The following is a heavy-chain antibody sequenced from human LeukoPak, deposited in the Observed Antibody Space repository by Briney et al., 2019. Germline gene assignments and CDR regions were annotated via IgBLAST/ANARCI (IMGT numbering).Heavy chain of an antibody. CDR1: GDSINNNY. CDR3: ARLSWAYGSVDY. J-gene: IGHJ4*02. V-gene: IGHV4-4*09. D-gene: IGHD1-26*01. CDR2: IYSGST. Sequence: PSETLSLTCAVSGDSINNNYWTWIRQPPGKGLEWIAHIYSGSTNYNPSLKSRVIISVDTSSYRFSLRLTSVTAADTAVYYCARLSWAYGSVDYWGQGSLVTVSS.